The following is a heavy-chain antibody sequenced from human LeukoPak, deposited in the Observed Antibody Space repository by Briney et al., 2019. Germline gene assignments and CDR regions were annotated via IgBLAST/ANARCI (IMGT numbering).Heavy chain of an antibody. V-gene: IGHV5-51*01. D-gene: IGHD3-16*01. Sequence: GESLKIPCKGSGYSFTNYWIAWVRQMPGKGLEFMGMLYPGGDSDASYGPSFQGQVTISADKSITTAYLQWSSLKASDTATYYCATSTGGAYFHYWGQGTLVTVSS. J-gene: IGHJ4*02. CDR2: LYPGGDSDA. CDR3: ATSTGGAYFHY. CDR1: GYSFTNYW.